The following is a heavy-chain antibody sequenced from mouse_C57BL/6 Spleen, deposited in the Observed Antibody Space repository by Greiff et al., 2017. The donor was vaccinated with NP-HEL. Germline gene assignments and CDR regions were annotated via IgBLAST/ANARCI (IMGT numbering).Heavy chain of an antibody. CDR2: IYPGSGST. V-gene: IGHV1-55*01. D-gene: IGHD4-1*01. CDR3: ERCLTWTPFAY. CDR1: GYTFTSYW. J-gene: IGHJ3*01. Sequence: QVQLQQPGAELVKPGSSVKMSCKASGYTFTSYWITWVKQRPGQGLEWIGDIYPGSGSTHYNEKFKSKATLTVDTSSSTAYMQLSSLTSEDSAVYYCERCLTWTPFAYWGQGTMVTVSA.